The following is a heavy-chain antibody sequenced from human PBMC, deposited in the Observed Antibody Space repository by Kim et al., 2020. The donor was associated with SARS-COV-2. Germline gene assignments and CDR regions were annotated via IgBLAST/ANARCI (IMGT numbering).Heavy chain of an antibody. Sequence: ASVKVSCKASGYTFTSYDINWVRQATGQGLEWMGWMNPNSGNTGYAQKFQGRVTMTRNTSISTAYMELSSLRSEDTAVYYCARGNIEAGLLWFGELLSYWGQGTLVTVSS. CDR3: ARGNIEAGLLWFGELLSY. D-gene: IGHD3-10*01. V-gene: IGHV1-8*01. CDR1: GYTFTSYD. CDR2: MNPNSGNT. J-gene: IGHJ4*02.